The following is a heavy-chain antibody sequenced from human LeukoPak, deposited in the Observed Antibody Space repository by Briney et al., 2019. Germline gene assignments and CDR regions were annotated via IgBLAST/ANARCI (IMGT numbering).Heavy chain of an antibody. D-gene: IGHD3-22*01. CDR1: GFTFRSYA. V-gene: IGHV3-30*04. Sequence: GGSLGLSCAASGFTFRSYAMDWVRQAPGKGLELVAVISYDGSNKYYADSVKGRFTISRDNSKNTLYLQMNSLRAEDTAVYYCARVPYDSSGYDYWGQGTLVTVSS. CDR2: ISYDGSNK. J-gene: IGHJ4*02. CDR3: ARVPYDSSGYDY.